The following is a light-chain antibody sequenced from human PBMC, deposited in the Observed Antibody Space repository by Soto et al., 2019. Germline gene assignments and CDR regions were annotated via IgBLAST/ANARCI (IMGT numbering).Light chain of an antibody. J-gene: IGKJ4*01. V-gene: IGKV3-20*01. Sequence: EIVLTQSPGTLSLSPGERATLSCRASQSVTSSYLAWYQQKPGQAPRLLIYGASNRATGISDRFSGSGSGKDFTITISRLEPEDFAVDFCQQYDKSPLFGGGTKVEIK. CDR3: QQYDKSPL. CDR2: GAS. CDR1: QSVTSSY.